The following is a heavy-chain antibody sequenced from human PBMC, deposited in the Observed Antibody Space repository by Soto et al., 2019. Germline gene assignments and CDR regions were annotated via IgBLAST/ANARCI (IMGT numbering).Heavy chain of an antibody. CDR3: ARGYYDSSGYYASSPYYYYGMDV. V-gene: IGHV1-69*13. J-gene: IGHJ6*02. CDR1: GGTFSSYA. D-gene: IGHD3-22*01. Sequence: WASVKVSCKASGGTFSSYAISWVRQAPGQGLEWMGGIIPIFGTANYAQKFQGRVTITADESTSTAYMKLSSLRSEDTAVYYCARGYYDSSGYYASSPYYYYGMDVWGQGTTVTVSS. CDR2: IIPIFGTA.